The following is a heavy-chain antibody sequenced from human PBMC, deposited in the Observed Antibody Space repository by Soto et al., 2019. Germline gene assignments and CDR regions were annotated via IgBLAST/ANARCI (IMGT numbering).Heavy chain of an antibody. CDR2: ITTDTGKT. CDR1: GYTFTSYG. Sequence: QVQLVQYGPDVKKPGASVKVSCKTSGYTFTSYGISWVRQAPGQGLEWMGWITTDTGKTTYAQKFQGRVTMTTDTSTSTAYMELRSLRSDDTAVYYCATRAPAFDYWGQGTLVTVSS. CDR3: ATRAPAFDY. J-gene: IGHJ4*02. V-gene: IGHV1-18*01.